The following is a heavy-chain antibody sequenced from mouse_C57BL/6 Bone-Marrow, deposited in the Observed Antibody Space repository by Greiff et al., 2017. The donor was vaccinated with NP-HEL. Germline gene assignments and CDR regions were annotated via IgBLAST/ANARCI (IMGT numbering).Heavy chain of an antibody. CDR1: GFSFNTYA. D-gene: IGHD2-2*01. CDR3: VRQGYGYDLWYFDV. Sequence: EVKLMESGGGLVQPKGSLKLSCAASGFSFNTYAMNWVRQAPGKGLEWVARIRSKSNNYATYYADSVKDRFTISRDDSESMLYLQMNNLKTEDTAMYYCVRQGYGYDLWYFDVWGTGTTVTVSS. CDR2: IRSKSNNYAT. V-gene: IGHV10-1*01. J-gene: IGHJ1*03.